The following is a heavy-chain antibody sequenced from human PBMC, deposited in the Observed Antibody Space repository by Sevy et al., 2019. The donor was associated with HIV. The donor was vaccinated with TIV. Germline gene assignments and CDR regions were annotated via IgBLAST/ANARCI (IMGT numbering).Heavy chain of an antibody. Sequence: GGSLRLSCAASGFTFSSYEMNWVRQAPGKGLEWVSYISSSGSTMYYADSVKGRFTISRDNAKNSLYLQMNSLRAEDTAVYYCARELVSGGGATDYWGQGTLVTVSS. J-gene: IGHJ4*02. CDR3: ARELVSGGGATDY. CDR1: GFTFSSYE. D-gene: IGHD1-26*01. CDR2: ISSSGSTM. V-gene: IGHV3-48*03.